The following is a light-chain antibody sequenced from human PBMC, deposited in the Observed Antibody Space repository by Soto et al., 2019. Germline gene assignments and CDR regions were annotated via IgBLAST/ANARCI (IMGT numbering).Light chain of an antibody. Sequence: QSALTQPPSASGTPAQRVTISCSGSSSNIGVNYVYWYQQLPGTAPKLLIYRNNQRPSGVPARFSGSKSGTSASLAISGLRYEDEGDYYCVAWDDSLSGRVFGGGTKVTVL. CDR2: RNN. CDR3: VAWDDSLSGRV. J-gene: IGLJ3*02. CDR1: SSNIGVNY. V-gene: IGLV1-47*01.